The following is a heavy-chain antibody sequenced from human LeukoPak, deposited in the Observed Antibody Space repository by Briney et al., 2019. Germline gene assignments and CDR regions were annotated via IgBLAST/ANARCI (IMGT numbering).Heavy chain of an antibody. Sequence: GSLRLSCAASGFTFSNSWMHWVRHAPGKGLVWVSRINPDGGSTRYADSVKGRFTISRDNAKNTLYLQMNSLRAEDTAVYYCARDQGGPRDYWGQGSLVTVSS. CDR2: INPDGGST. J-gene: IGHJ4*02. CDR1: GFTFSNSW. CDR3: ARDQGGPRDY. V-gene: IGHV3-74*01. D-gene: IGHD3-16*01.